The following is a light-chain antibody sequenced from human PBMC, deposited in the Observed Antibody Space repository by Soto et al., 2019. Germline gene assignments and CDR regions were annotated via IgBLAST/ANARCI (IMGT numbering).Light chain of an antibody. CDR3: KQYKNLWK. CDR1: QSISSW. Sequence: DIEMTHSPSTLSASVLYIVTITFRASQSISSWLAWYQEKPGRAPKLLIYDASSLENGVPSRFNGSGSGTEFTLTISSLQPDDFATYYCKQYKNLWKFGQGTKVDIK. CDR2: DAS. V-gene: IGKV1-5*01. J-gene: IGKJ1*01.